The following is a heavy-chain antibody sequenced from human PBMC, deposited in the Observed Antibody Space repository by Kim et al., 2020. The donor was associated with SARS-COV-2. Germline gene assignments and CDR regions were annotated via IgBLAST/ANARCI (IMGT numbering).Heavy chain of an antibody. CDR2: ISYDGSNK. CDR1: GFTFSSYA. Sequence: GGSLRLSCAASGFTFSSYAMHWVRQAPGKGLEWVAVISYDGSNKYYADSVKGRFTISRDNSKNTLYLQMNSLRAEDTAVYYCARDGYCSGGSCYRYYYYGMDVWGQGTTVTVSS. CDR3: ARDGYCSGGSCYRYYYYGMDV. V-gene: IGHV3-30*04. J-gene: IGHJ6*02. D-gene: IGHD2-15*01.